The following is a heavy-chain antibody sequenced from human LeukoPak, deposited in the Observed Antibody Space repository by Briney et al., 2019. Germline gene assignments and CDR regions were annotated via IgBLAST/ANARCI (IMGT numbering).Heavy chain of an antibody. Sequence: ASVKVSCKASGYTFTSYDINWVRQAPGQGLEWMGWINPNSGGTNYAQKFQGRVTMTRDTSISTAYMELSRLRSDDTAVYYCARDLKPYYDFWSDSSGMDVWGQGTTVTVSS. CDR1: GYTFTSYD. V-gene: IGHV1-2*02. D-gene: IGHD3-3*01. CDR2: INPNSGGT. J-gene: IGHJ6*02. CDR3: ARDLKPYYDFWSDSSGMDV.